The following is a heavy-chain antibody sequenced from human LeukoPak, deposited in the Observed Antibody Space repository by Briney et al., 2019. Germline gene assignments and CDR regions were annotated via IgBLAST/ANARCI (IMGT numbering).Heavy chain of an antibody. CDR1: GFTFDDYG. CDR3: AKDAQRGFDYSNSLEY. V-gene: IGHV3-33*06. CDR2: IWSDGTEK. D-gene: IGHD4-11*01. J-gene: IGHJ4*02. Sequence: GGSLRLSCAASGFTFDDYGMSWVRQAPGKGLEWVAVIWSDGTEKYYADAVKGRFTISRDNSRNTLYLQMNSLRGEDTAVYYCAKDAQRGFDYSNSLEYWGQGTLVTVSS.